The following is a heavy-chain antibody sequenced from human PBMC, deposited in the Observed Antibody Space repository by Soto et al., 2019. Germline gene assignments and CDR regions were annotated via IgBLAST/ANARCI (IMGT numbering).Heavy chain of an antibody. V-gene: IGHV3-30-3*01. CDR3: ARSRPYDSSGYYYGYDWFDP. J-gene: IGHJ5*02. D-gene: IGHD3-22*01. CDR1: GFTFSSYG. Sequence: GGSLRLSCAASGFTFSSYGMHWVRQAPGKGPEWVAVISYDGGNKYYADYVKGRFTISRDNSKNTLYLQMNSLRVEDTAVYYCARSRPYDSSGYYYGYDWFDPWGQGTLVTVSS. CDR2: ISYDGGNK.